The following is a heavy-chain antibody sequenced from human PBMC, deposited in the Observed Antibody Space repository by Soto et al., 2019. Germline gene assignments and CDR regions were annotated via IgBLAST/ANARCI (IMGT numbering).Heavy chain of an antibody. J-gene: IGHJ4*02. CDR1: GLSLTTSGVG. Sequence: QITLNESGPTPVKPRQTLTLTCTFSGLSLTTSGVGVGWIRQSPGKAPEWLAFIYWDDDKRYSPSLKSRLTITKDTSKNQVVLTMADLDPADTATYYCAHRVLRTVFGLVTTTAIYFDFWGQGTPVAVSS. D-gene: IGHD3-3*01. V-gene: IGHV2-5*02. CDR2: IYWDDDK. CDR3: AHRVLRTVFGLVTTTAIYFDF.